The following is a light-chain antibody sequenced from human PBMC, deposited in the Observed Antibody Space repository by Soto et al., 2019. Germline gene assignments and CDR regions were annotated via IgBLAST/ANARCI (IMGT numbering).Light chain of an antibody. V-gene: IGLV1-40*01. CDR1: XXXIGAGYD. Sequence: QPVLTQPPSVSGAPGXXVTISCTGXXXXIGAGYDVHWYQQLPGTAPKLLIYGNSNRPSGVPDRFSGSKSGTSASLAITGLQAEDEADYYCQSYDSSLSGWVFGGGTKLTVL. CDR2: GNS. J-gene: IGLJ3*02. CDR3: QSYDSSLSGWV.